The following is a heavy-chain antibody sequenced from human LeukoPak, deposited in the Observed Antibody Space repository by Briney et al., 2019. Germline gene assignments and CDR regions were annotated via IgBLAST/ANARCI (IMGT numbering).Heavy chain of an antibody. CDR1: GYTFTSYY. J-gene: IGHJ3*02. CDR2: INPSVGST. D-gene: IGHD3-22*01. Sequence: GASVKVSCKASGYTFTSYYMHWVRQAPGQGLEWMGIINPSVGSTTYAQKFQGRVTMTRDTSTSTVYMELSSLRSEDTAVYYCAREGFDSGARMAFHIWGQGTMVTVS. V-gene: IGHV1-46*01. CDR3: AREGFDSGARMAFHI.